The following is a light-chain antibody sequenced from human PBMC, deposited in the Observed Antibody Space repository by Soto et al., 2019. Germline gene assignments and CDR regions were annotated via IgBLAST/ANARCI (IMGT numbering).Light chain of an antibody. V-gene: IGLV2-14*03. CDR2: NVN. CDR3: SSYTSSITQVL. Sequence: QSALTQPASVSGSPGQSITISCTGATSDVGGYNYVSWYQHHPGEALKLIIYNVNDRPSGVSDRFSASKSGNTASLTISGLQAEDEGDYYCSSYTSSITQVLFGGGTKLHRP. J-gene: IGLJ2*01. CDR1: TSDVGGYNY.